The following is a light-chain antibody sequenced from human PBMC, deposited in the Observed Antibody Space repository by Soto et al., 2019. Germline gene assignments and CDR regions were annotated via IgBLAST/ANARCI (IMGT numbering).Light chain of an antibody. Sequence: GMAPAPPSPAGPPGPPASLPRQFSPSPLFSDGKTCLYWYLQKPGHPPQLMIYEVSNRFSGVPDRFSGSGSATDFTLKISRVKAEDVGVYYCMQSIQFPITFGQGTRLEIK. V-gene: IGKV2D-29*01. J-gene: IGKJ5*01. CDR1: PSPLFSDGKTC. CDR2: EVS. CDR3: MQSIQFPIT.